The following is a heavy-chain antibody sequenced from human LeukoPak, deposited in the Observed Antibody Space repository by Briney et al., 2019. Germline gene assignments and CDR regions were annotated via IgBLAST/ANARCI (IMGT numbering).Heavy chain of an antibody. CDR3: ARRGTSYCGGDCYFFDS. Sequence: GESLKISCKGSGYRFSSYWIAWVRQMPGKGLEWMGIIYPADSDTTYSPSFQGQVTLSADKSTGVAYLQWSSLKVSDTAMYYCARRGTSYCGGDCYFFDSWGQGTLVTVSS. V-gene: IGHV5-51*01. D-gene: IGHD2-21*02. CDR2: IYPADSDT. CDR1: GYRFSSYW. J-gene: IGHJ4*02.